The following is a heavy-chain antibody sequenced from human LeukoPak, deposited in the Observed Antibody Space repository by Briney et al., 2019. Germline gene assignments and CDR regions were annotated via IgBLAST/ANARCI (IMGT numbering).Heavy chain of an antibody. D-gene: IGHD6-19*01. V-gene: IGHV3-21*01. CDR1: GFTFSNYN. CDR2: ISSTSSYI. J-gene: IGHJ5*02. Sequence: PGGSLRLSCAASGFTFSNYNFYWVRQAPGKGLEWVSSISSTSSYIYYADSMKGRFTISRDNAKNSLYLQMNSLRAEDTAVYYWARDDGSSGWAPWSQGTLVTVSS. CDR3: ARDDGSSGWAP.